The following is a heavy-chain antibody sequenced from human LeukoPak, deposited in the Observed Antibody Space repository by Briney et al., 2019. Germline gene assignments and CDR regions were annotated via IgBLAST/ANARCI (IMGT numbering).Heavy chain of an antibody. Sequence: SETLSLTCAVYGGSFSGYYWSWIRQPPGKGLEWIGEINHSGGTHYNPSLKSRVTISVDTSKNQFSLKLSSVTVADTAVYYCARVALGSGSYEAFDIWGQGTMVTVSS. CDR3: ARVALGSGSYEAFDI. CDR2: INHSGGT. V-gene: IGHV4-34*01. J-gene: IGHJ3*02. D-gene: IGHD1-26*01. CDR1: GGSFSGYY.